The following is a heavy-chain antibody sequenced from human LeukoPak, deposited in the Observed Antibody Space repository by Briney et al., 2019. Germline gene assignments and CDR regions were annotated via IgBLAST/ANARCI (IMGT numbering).Heavy chain of an antibody. CDR1: GFTFSSYG. V-gene: IGHV3-30*18. D-gene: IGHD3-10*01. J-gene: IGHJ4*02. CDR2: ISYDGSNK. CDR3: AKDLGGEGGSGFPGY. Sequence: PGGSLRLSCAASGFTFSSYGMHWVRQAPGKGLEWVAVISYDGSNKYYADSVKGRFTISRDNSKNTLYLQMNSLRADDTALYFCAKDLGGEGGSGFPGYWGQGTLVTVSS.